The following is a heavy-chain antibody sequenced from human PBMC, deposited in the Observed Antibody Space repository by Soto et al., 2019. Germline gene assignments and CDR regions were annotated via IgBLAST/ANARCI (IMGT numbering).Heavy chain of an antibody. CDR2: FDPEDGET. D-gene: IGHD3-3*01. Sequence: RASVKVSCKVSGYTLTELSMHWVRQAPGKGLEWMGGFDPEDGETIYAQKFQGRVTMTEDTSTDTAYMELSSLRSEDTAVYYCATKGPRFGVVISNWFDPWGQGTLVTVSS. J-gene: IGHJ5*02. CDR3: ATKGPRFGVVISNWFDP. V-gene: IGHV1-24*01. CDR1: GYTLTELS.